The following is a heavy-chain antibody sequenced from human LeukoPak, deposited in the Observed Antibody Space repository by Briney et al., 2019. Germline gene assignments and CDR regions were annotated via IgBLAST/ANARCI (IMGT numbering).Heavy chain of an antibody. CDR3: AKDRTGRSSWIFDY. V-gene: IGHV3-23*01. CDR2: ISGSGGST. CDR1: GFTFSSYA. D-gene: IGHD6-13*01. Sequence: GGSLRLSCAASGFTFSSYAMSWVRQAPGKGLEWVSAISGSGGSTYYADSVKGRFTISRDNPKNTLYLQMNSLRAEDTAVYYCAKDRTGRSSWIFDYWGQGTLVTVSS. J-gene: IGHJ4*02.